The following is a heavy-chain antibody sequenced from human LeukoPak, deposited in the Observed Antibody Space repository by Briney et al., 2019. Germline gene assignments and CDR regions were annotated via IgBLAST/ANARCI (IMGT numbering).Heavy chain of an antibody. V-gene: IGHV4-34*01. J-gene: IGHJ4*02. Sequence: PSETLSLTCAVYGGSFSGYYWSWIRQPPGKGLEWIGEINRSGSTNYNPSLKSRVTISVDTSKNQFSLKLSSVTAADTAVYYCARGFVALDYWGQGTLVTVSS. CDR3: ARGFVALDY. CDR1: GGSFSGYY. CDR2: INRSGST. D-gene: IGHD5-12*01.